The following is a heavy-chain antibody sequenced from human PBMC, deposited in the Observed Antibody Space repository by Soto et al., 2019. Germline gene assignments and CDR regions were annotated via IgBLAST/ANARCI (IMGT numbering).Heavy chain of an antibody. V-gene: IGHV4-31*03. J-gene: IGHJ6*02. Sequence: SETLSLTCTVSGGSISSGGYYWSWIRQHPGKGLEWIGYIYYSGSTYYNPSLKSRVTISVDTSKNQFSLKLSSVTAADTAVYYCARVKAAVGYGPYYYGMDVWGQGTTVTVSS. CDR3: ARVKAAVGYGPYYYGMDV. D-gene: IGHD4-17*01. CDR1: GGSISSGGYY. CDR2: IYYSGST.